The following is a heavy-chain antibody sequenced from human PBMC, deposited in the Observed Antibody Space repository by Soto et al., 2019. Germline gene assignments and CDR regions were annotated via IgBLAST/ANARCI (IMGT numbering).Heavy chain of an antibody. CDR1: GGSISSYY. CDR3: ARHGYCSGGSCYPDY. D-gene: IGHD2-15*01. J-gene: IGHJ4*02. CDR2: IYYSGST. V-gene: IGHV4-59*08. Sequence: SETLSLTCTVSGGSISSYYWSWIRQPPGKGLEWIGYIYYSGSTNYNPSLKSRVTISVDTSKNQFSLKLSSVTAADTAVYYCARHGYCSGGSCYPDYWGQGTLVTVSS.